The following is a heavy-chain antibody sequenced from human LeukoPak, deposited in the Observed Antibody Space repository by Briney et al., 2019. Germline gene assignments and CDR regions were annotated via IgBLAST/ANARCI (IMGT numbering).Heavy chain of an antibody. CDR2: ITSRGDT. V-gene: IGHV3-23*01. CDR1: GFTFSTFA. Sequence: PGGSLRLSCVGSGFTFSTFAMSWVRQAPQKGLEWVSTITSRGDTDYADSVKGRFSISRDNSKSTLSVQMSSLRAEDTAVYYCATSNDDLRSLGHWGQGPLVTVSS. D-gene: IGHD4-17*01. CDR3: ATSNDDLRSLGH. J-gene: IGHJ4*02.